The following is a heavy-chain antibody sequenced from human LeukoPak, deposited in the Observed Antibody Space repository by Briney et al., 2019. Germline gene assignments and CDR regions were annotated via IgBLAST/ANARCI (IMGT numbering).Heavy chain of an antibody. CDR1: GGSFSGYY. Sequence: PSETLSLTCAVYGGSFSGYYWSWIRQPPGKGLEWIGEINHSGSTNYNPSLKSRVTISVDTSKNQFSLKLSSVTAADTAVYYCASVDEGSSPTFDYWGQGTLVTVSS. CDR2: INHSGST. D-gene: IGHD6-6*01. J-gene: IGHJ4*02. V-gene: IGHV4-34*01. CDR3: ASVDEGSSPTFDY.